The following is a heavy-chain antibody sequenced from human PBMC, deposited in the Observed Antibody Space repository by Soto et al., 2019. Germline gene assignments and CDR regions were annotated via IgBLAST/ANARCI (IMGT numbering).Heavy chain of an antibody. Sequence: GGSLRLSCAASGFTFSNAWMSWVRQAPGKGLEWVGRIKSNTDGGTTDYAAPVKGRFTVSRDDSENTLYLQMNSLKTEDTAVYYCSHGHYQYFNSWGQGTLVTVSS. J-gene: IGHJ4*02. CDR3: SHGHYQYFNS. CDR2: IKSNTDGGTT. V-gene: IGHV3-15*01. CDR1: GFTFSNAW. D-gene: IGHD4-17*01.